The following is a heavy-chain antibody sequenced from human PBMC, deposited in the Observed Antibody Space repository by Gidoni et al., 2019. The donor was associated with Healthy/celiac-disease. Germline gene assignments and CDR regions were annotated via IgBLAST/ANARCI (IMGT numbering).Heavy chain of an antibody. V-gene: IGHV3-23*01. J-gene: IGHJ4*02. Sequence: EVQLLESGGGLVQPGGSLRLACAASGFTLSSYAMSCVRQAPGKGLEWVSAISVSGGSTYYADSVKGRFTISRDNSKNTLYLQMNSLRAEDTAVYYCAKDNSIFGVVTPDYWGQGTLVTVSS. CDR3: AKDNSIFGVVTPDY. CDR2: ISVSGGST. CDR1: GFTLSSYA. D-gene: IGHD3-3*01.